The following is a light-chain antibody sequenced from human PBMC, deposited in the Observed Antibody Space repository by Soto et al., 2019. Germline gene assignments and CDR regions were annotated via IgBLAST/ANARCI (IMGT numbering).Light chain of an antibody. CDR1: QDINNY. CDR3: QQYEDLPLT. Sequence: DIQLTQSPSSLSASVGDRVTITCQASQDINNYLNWYQQKPGKAPKLLIFDASSVETGVPSRFSGSGSGTYFTFTISSLEPEDIATYHCQQYEDLPLTFGGGTRVELK. V-gene: IGKV1-33*01. CDR2: DAS. J-gene: IGKJ4*01.